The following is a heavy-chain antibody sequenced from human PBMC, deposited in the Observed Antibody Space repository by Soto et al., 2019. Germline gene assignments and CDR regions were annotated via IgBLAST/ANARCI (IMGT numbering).Heavy chain of an antibody. Sequence: SETLSLTCTVSGGSVSIGDYYWSCIRQPPGKGLEWIGYIYYSGSTNYNPSLKSRVSISLDTSKNQFSLRLTSVTAADTAVYYCARIPVDTYMINWFDPWGQGTLVTVSS. V-gene: IGHV4-61*08. CDR3: ARIPVDTYMINWFDP. CDR2: IYYSGST. D-gene: IGHD5-18*01. CDR1: GGSVSIGDYY. J-gene: IGHJ5*02.